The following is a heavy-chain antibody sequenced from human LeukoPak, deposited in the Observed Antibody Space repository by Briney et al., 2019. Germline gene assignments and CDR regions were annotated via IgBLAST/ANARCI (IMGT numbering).Heavy chain of an antibody. CDR3: ARDRPTGASRVFVVQ. D-gene: IGHD3-3*01. CDR1: GFTFSGYA. Sequence: GGSLRLSCTASGFTFSGYAMTWVRQAPGKGLEWVSSMSSGSRYLYYADSVRGRFTISRDNAKNSLYLVMNSLRAEDTAIYYCARDRPTGASRVFVVQWGQGTLVTVSS. V-gene: IGHV3-21*01. J-gene: IGHJ4*02. CDR2: MSSGSRYL.